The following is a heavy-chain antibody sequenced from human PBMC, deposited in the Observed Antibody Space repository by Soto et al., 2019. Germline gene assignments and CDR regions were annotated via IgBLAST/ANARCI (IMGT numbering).Heavy chain of an antibody. Sequence: QITLKESGPTLVKPTQTLTLTCTFSGFSLSTSGVGVGWIRQPPGKALEWLALIYWDDDKWYSPSLKSRLTVTTDIAEAREVLTMTNLDPVDTATYYCANSPPSTSLRRWYDPWGQGTLVTVSS. D-gene: IGHD2-2*01. V-gene: IGHV2-5*02. CDR1: GFSLSTSGVG. CDR3: ANSPPSTSLRRWYDP. CDR2: IYWDDDK. J-gene: IGHJ5*02.